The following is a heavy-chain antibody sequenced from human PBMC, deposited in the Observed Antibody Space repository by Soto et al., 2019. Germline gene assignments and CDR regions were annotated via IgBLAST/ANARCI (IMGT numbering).Heavy chain of an antibody. D-gene: IGHD6-6*01. J-gene: IGHJ4*02. V-gene: IGHV3-23*01. Sequence: EVQLLESGGGLVQPGGSLRLSCAASGFTFSNYAMSWVRQAPGKGLEWVSAISSSGGTTYYADSVKGRFTISRDNSKNTLYLQMTSLRAEDTAVYSCAKPRDTSSSDYWGQGTLVTVSS. CDR2: ISSSGGTT. CDR1: GFTFSNYA. CDR3: AKPRDTSSSDY.